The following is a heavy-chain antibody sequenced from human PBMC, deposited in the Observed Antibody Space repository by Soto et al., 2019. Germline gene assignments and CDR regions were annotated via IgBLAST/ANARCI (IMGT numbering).Heavy chain of an antibody. CDR3: ARHATFGTGLLGY. D-gene: IGHD3-3*01. CDR1: GCSMTTYF. V-gene: IGHV4-59*08. Sequence: SPTLSLIGPVSGCSMTTYFWSWLRQPPGKALEWMGYIRYSGNTNYNPSLKSRVTISVDTSKNQFSLMLRSVTAADTAVYYCARHATFGTGLLGYWGQG. J-gene: IGHJ4*02. CDR2: IRYSGNT.